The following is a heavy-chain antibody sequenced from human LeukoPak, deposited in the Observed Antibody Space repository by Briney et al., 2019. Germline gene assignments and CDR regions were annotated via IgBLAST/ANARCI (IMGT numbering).Heavy chain of an antibody. D-gene: IGHD3-10*01. CDR3: VKDGGRYGSGSYYLDY. CDR1: GFTFSSYA. Sequence: GGSLRLSCSASGFTFSSYAMHWVRQAPGKGLQYVSTISSNGGGTYYADSVKGRFTISRDNPKNTLHLQMSSLRAEDTAVYYCVKDGGRYGSGSYYLDYGGQGSLVTVSS. CDR2: ISSNGGGT. J-gene: IGHJ4*02. V-gene: IGHV3-64D*06.